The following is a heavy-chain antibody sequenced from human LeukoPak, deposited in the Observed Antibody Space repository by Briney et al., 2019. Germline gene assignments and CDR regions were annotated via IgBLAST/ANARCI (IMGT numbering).Heavy chain of an antibody. J-gene: IGHJ6*03. CDR2: IYTSGST. CDR1: GGSISSYY. Sequence: SETLSLTCTVSGGSISSYYWSWIRQPPGKGLEWIGYIYTSGSTNYNPSLKSRVTISVDTSKNQFSLKLSSVTAADTAVYYCARTPNSSSYYYYYMDVWGKGTTVTVSS. D-gene: IGHD6-6*01. V-gene: IGHV4-4*09. CDR3: ARTPNSSSYYYYYMDV.